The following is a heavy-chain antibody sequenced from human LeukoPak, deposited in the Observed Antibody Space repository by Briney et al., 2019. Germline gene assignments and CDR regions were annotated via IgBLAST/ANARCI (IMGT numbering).Heavy chain of an antibody. D-gene: IGHD4-17*01. CDR3: ARFDYGDYWFDP. V-gene: IGHV4-30-4*08. CDR1: GGSISSGDYY. J-gene: IGHJ5*02. CDR2: IYYSGST. Sequence: SETLSLTCTVSGGSISSGDYYWSWIRQPPGKGLEWIGYIYYSGSTYYNPSLKSRVTISVDTSKNQFSLKLSSVTAADTAVYYCARFDYGDYWFDPWGQGTLVTLSS.